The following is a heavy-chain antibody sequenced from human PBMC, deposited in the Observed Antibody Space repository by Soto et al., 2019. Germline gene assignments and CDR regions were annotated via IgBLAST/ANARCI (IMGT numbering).Heavy chain of an antibody. CDR1: GGTFSSYA. CDR3: ARDSLEVVPPPVYGMDV. D-gene: IGHD3-22*01. Sequence: SVKVSCKASGGTFSSYAISWVRQAPGQGLEWMGGIIPIFGTANYAQKFQGRVTITADESTSTAYMELSSLRSEDTAVYYFARDSLEVVPPPVYGMDVWGQGTTVTVSS. J-gene: IGHJ6*02. V-gene: IGHV1-69*13. CDR2: IIPIFGTA.